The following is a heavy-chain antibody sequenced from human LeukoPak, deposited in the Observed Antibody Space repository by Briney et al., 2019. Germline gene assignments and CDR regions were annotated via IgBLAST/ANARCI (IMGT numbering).Heavy chain of an antibody. J-gene: IGHJ6*02. CDR2: IYYSGSA. V-gene: IGHV4-39*07. Sequence: SETLSLTCTVSGSSVNSGTYYWGWIRQPPGKGLEWIGDIYYSGSAYYNPSLKSRVTMSVDTSKNQFSLSLTSVTAADTATYYCVRATSAYNSGHMDVWGHGTTVTVSS. D-gene: IGHD5-24*01. CDR1: GSSVNSGTYY. CDR3: VRATSAYNSGHMDV.